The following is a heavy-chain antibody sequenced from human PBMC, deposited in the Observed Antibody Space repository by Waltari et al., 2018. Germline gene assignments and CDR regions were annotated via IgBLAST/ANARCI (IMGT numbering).Heavy chain of an antibody. J-gene: IGHJ5*02. CDR2: INSRGSTI. D-gene: IGHD5-12*01. V-gene: IGHV3-48*03. CDR3: ARDRDGYKKADL. Sequence: VQLLASGGDLVQPGGSLRLSFAASGFPFRDFAMNWVRQAPGKGLEWLSYINSRGSTIYYADSVKGRFTVSRDNAKSSLYLQMNSLRVEDTAVYYCARDRDGYKKADLWGQGTLVTVSS. CDR1: GFPFRDFA.